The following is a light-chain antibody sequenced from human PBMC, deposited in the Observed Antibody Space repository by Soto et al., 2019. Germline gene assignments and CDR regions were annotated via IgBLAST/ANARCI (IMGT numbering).Light chain of an antibody. V-gene: IGKV3-20*01. CDR3: QQYGSSPWT. Sequence: EIVLTESPGTLSWSPGERATLSCRASQSVSSSYLAWYQQKPGQAPRLLIYGASSRATGIPDRFSGSGSGTDFTLTISRLEPEDFAVYYCQQYGSSPWTFGQGTKVDIK. J-gene: IGKJ1*01. CDR1: QSVSSSY. CDR2: GAS.